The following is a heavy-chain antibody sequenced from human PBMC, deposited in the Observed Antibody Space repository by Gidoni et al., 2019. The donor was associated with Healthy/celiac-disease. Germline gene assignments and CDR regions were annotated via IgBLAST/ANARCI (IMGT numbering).Heavy chain of an antibody. CDR1: GGSFSGYY. V-gene: IGHV4-34*01. D-gene: IGHD1-26*01. CDR3: ARGRRSAGATRYYFDY. Sequence: QVQLQQWGAGLLKPSETLSLTCAVSGGSFSGYYWSWIRQPPGKGLEWIGEINHSGSTNYNPSLKSRVTISVDTSKNQFSLKLSSATAADTAVYYCARGRRSAGATRYYFDYWGQGTLVTVSS. CDR2: INHSGST. J-gene: IGHJ4*02.